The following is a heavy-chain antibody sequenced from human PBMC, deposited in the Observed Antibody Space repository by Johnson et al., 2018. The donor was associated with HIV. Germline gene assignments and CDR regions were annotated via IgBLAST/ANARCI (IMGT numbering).Heavy chain of an antibody. Sequence: EQLVESGGGLVQPGGSLRLSCAASGFTVRRNYMSWVRQGPGKGLEWVSVIYSGGSTYHADSVKGRFTISRDNSKNTLYLQMNSLRDEDTAVYYCARSPRAAEGAFDIWGQGTMVTVSS. J-gene: IGHJ3*02. CDR1: GFTVRRNY. CDR2: IYSGGST. V-gene: IGHV3-66*01. CDR3: ARSPRAAEGAFDI. D-gene: IGHD6-13*01.